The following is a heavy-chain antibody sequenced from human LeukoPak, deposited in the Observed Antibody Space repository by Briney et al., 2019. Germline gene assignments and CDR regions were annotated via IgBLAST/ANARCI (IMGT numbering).Heavy chain of an antibody. CDR2: IYYSGST. CDR3: AGNLWFGELLNDY. D-gene: IGHD3-10*01. CDR1: GGSISSSSYY. J-gene: IGHJ4*02. Sequence: PSETLSLTCTVSGGSISSSSYYWGWIRQPPGKGLEWIGSIYYSGSTYYNPSLKSRVTISADTSKNQFSLKLSSVTAADTAVYYCAGNLWFGELLNDYWGQGTLVTVSS. V-gene: IGHV4-39*01.